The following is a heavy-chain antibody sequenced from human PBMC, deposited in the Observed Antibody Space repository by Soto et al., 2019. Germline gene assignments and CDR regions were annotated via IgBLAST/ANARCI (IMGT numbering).Heavy chain of an antibody. J-gene: IGHJ4*02. CDR3: ARDLSVAGPDY. D-gene: IGHD6-19*01. CDR2: ISYDESDK. V-gene: IGHV3-30*03. Sequence: LRLSCAASGFTFRSYAMHWVRQAPGKGLEWVAVISYDESDKYYADSLKGRFTISRDNSKNTLYLQMNSLRGEDTAVYYCARDLSVAGPDYWGQGTLVTVSS. CDR1: GFTFRSYA.